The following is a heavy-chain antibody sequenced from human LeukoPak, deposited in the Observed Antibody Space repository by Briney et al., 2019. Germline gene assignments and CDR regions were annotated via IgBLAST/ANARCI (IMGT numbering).Heavy chain of an antibody. CDR3: AKLGSPRAY. D-gene: IGHD7-27*01. CDR1: GGSIGTYY. CDR2: IYYFEKT. V-gene: IGHV4-59*01. Sequence: SETLSLTCTVSGGSIGTYYWSWIRQPPGKGLEWIGYIYYFEKTDYNPSLESRVTISVDAAKNHFSLKLRSVTPLDTAVYYCAKLGSPRAYWGQGILVTVSS. J-gene: IGHJ4*02.